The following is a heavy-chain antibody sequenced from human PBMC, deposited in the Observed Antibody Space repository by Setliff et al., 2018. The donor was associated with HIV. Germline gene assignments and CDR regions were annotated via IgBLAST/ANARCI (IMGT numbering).Heavy chain of an antibody. V-gene: IGHV4-39*07. Sequence: SETLSLTCNVSGGSISRNYYWGWIRQPPDKGLEWIGSFHYSGSTSYNPSPKSRVTISVDSSKNQFSLKLSSVTAADTAVYYCARDARWLQFPYFDYWGQGTLVTVSS. D-gene: IGHD5-12*01. CDR2: FHYSGST. CDR3: ARDARWLQFPYFDY. CDR1: GGSISRNYY. J-gene: IGHJ4*01.